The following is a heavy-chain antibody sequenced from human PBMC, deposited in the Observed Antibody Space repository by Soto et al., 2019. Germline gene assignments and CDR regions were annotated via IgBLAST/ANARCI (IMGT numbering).Heavy chain of an antibody. CDR3: TTDEVVVPAAPAYYYYGMDV. V-gene: IGHV3-15*01. D-gene: IGHD2-2*01. CDR2: IKSKTDGGTT. CDR1: VFPFSNAW. J-gene: IGHJ6*02. Sequence: GGSLSLSCAASVFPFSNAWMSWVRQAPGKGLEWVGRIKSKTDGGTTDYAAPVKARFTISRDDSKNTLYLQMKNLKTEDTAVYYCTTDEVVVPAAPAYYYYGMDVWGQGTPVTVSS.